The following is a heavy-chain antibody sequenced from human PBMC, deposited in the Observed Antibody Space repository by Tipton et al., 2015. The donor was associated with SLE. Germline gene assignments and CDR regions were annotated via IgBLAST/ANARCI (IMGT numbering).Heavy chain of an antibody. V-gene: IGHV3-7*01. Sequence: SLRLSCAASGFTFSSYWMSWVRQAPGKGLEWVANIKQDGSEKYYVDSVKGRFTISRDNAKNTLHLQMNSLGAEDTAVYYCARVSKWDCSRTSCAHFDYWGQGTLVTVSS. CDR1: GFTFSSYW. D-gene: IGHD2-2*01. J-gene: IGHJ4*02. CDR3: ARVSKWDCSRTSCAHFDY. CDR2: IKQDGSEK.